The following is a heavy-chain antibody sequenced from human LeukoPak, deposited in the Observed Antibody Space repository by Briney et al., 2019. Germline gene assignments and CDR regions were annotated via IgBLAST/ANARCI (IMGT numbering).Heavy chain of an antibody. V-gene: IGHV4-34*01. Sequence: SETLSLTCAVYGGSFSGYYWSWIRQPPGKGLEWIGEINHSGSTNYNPSLKSRVTISVDTSKNQFSLKLSSVTAADTAVYYCVVSGATGDAFDIWGQGTMVTVSS. CDR1: GGSFSGYY. CDR2: INHSGST. D-gene: IGHD1-14*01. CDR3: VVSGATGDAFDI. J-gene: IGHJ3*02.